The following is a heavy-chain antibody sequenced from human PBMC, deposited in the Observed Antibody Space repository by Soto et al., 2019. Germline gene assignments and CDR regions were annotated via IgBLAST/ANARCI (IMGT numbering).Heavy chain of an antibody. J-gene: IGHJ6*02. D-gene: IGHD3-3*01. CDR3: ASRQSVLRFLEWPTSYGMDV. CDR2: IIPIFGTA. Sequence: SVKVSCKASGGTFSSYAISWVRQAPGQGLEWMGGIIPIFGTANYAQKFQGRVTITADKSTSTACMELSSLRSEDTAVYYCASRQSVLRFLEWPTSYGMDVWGQGTTVTVS. V-gene: IGHV1-69*06. CDR1: GGTFSSYA.